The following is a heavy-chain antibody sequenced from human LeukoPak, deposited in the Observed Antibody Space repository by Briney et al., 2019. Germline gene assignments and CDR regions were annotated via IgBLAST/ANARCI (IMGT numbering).Heavy chain of an antibody. CDR1: GLTFSR. D-gene: IGHD3-3*01. CDR2: ISYDGSNK. J-gene: IGHJ4*02. CDR3: ARGWRSLGYYFDY. Sequence: GGSLRLSCAASGLTFSRHWVRQAPGKGLEWVAVISYDGSNKYYADSVKGRFTISRDSSKSTLYLQIDSLGAEDTAVYYCARGWRSLGYYFDYWGQGTLVTVSS. V-gene: IGHV3-30*19.